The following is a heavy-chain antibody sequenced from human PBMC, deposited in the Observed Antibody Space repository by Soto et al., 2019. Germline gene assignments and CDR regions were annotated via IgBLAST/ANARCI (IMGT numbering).Heavy chain of an antibody. CDR1: GFTFSDYW. J-gene: IGHJ6*03. Sequence: GGSLRLSCACSGFTFSDYWMTLVRQAPGKGLEWVANINQDGSKKYYVDSVKGRFTISRDNAKNSLYLQMNSLRAEDTAVYYCARAVVEYYDFWSGYYSNYYYYMDVWGKGTTVTVS. D-gene: IGHD3-3*01. V-gene: IGHV3-7*02. CDR2: INQDGSKK. CDR3: ARAVVEYYDFWSGYYSNYYYYMDV.